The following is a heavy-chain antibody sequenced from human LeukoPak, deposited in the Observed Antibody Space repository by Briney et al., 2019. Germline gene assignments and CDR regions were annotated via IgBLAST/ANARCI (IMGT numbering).Heavy chain of an antibody. J-gene: IGHJ4*02. D-gene: IGHD3-9*01. CDR2: ISAYNGNT. CDR1: GGTFSSYV. V-gene: IGHV1-18*01. CDR3: ARFDILTGFGY. Sequence: ASVKVSCKASGGTFSSYVISWVRQAPGQGLEWMGWISAYNGNTNYAQKLQGRVTMTTDTSTSTAYMELRSLRSDDTAVYYCARFDILTGFGYWGQGTLVTVSS.